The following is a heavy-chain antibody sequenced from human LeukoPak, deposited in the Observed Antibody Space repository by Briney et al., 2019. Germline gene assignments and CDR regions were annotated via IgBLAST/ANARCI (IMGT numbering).Heavy chain of an antibody. CDR3: ASVTMIEFSAFDI. V-gene: IGHV1-46*01. CDR1: GYTFTRYY. J-gene: IGHJ3*02. Sequence: ASVKVSCKASGYTFTRYYMHWVRQAPGQGLEWMGIINPSGGSTSYAQEFQGRVTMTRDTSTSTVYMELSSLRSEDTAVYYCASVTMIEFSAFDIWGQGTMVTVSS. D-gene: IGHD3-22*01. CDR2: INPSGGST.